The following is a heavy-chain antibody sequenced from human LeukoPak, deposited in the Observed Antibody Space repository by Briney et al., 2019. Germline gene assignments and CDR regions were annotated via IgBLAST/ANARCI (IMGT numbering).Heavy chain of an antibody. CDR3: ARAYGYSGYYQLPIDY. J-gene: IGHJ4*01. D-gene: IGHD3-22*01. Sequence: GGSLRLSCAASGFTFSSYAMHWVRQAPGKGLEWVSAISGSGGSTYYADSVKGRFTIPRDNSKNTLYLHMNSLRVDDTAVYSCARAYGYSGYYQLPIDYWGQGILVTVSS. CDR2: ISGSGGST. V-gene: IGHV3-23*01. CDR1: GFTFSSYA.